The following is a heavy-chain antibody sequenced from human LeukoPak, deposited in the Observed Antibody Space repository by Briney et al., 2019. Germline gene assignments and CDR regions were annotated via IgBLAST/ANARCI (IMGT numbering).Heavy chain of an antibody. J-gene: IGHJ4*02. D-gene: IGHD3-3*01. Sequence: GGSLRLSCAASGFTFNTYAMHWVRQAPGKGLEWVAVISYDGSNKYYADSVKGRFTISRDNSTNTLFLQMNSLRAEDTAVYYCARGGSYYDFWSAFDYWGQGTLVTVSS. CDR2: ISYDGSNK. CDR1: GFTFNTYA. CDR3: ARGGSYYDFWSAFDY. V-gene: IGHV3-30-3*01.